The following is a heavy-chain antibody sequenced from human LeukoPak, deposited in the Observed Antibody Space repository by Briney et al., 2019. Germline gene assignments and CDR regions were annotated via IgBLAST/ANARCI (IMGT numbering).Heavy chain of an antibody. CDR3: VRVERLSANYGMDV. V-gene: IGHV1-2*04. D-gene: IGHD5-24*01. CDR1: GYTFTGYY. J-gene: IGHJ6*02. Sequence: GASVNVSCKASGYTFTGYYMHWVRQAPGQGLEWMGWINPNSGGTNYAQKFQGWVTMTRDTSISTAYMELSRLRSDDTAVYYCVRVERLSANYGMDVWGQGTTVTVSS. CDR2: INPNSGGT.